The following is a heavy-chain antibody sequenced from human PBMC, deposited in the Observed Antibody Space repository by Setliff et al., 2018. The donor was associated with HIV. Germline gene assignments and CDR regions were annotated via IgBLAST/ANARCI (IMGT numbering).Heavy chain of an antibody. J-gene: IGHJ4*02. V-gene: IGHV4-61*02. D-gene: IGHD6-13*01. CDR2: IYSSGNT. CDR3: ARVARGGHSSRWYYFDY. CDR1: GGSISSGNYY. Sequence: SETLSLTCTVSGGSISSGNYYWGWIRQPAGKGLVWIGRIYSSGNTNYNPSLKSRVTISADTSKNHFSLRLNSVTAADTAVYYCARVARGGHSSRWYYFDYWGQGTLVTVSS.